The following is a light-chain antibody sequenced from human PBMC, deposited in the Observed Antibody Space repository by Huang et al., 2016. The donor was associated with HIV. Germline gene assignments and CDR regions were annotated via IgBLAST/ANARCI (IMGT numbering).Light chain of an antibody. CDR2: AAS. Sequence: DIQMTQSPASLSASVGDRVTITCRASQTISNYLNWYQQKPGKAPSLLIFAASSLLSGVPSRFSGSGSGTDFTLTISSLQPEDFATYYCQQSHSPPLTFGQGTKLEIK. CDR1: QTISNY. V-gene: IGKV1-39*01. J-gene: IGKJ1*01. CDR3: QQSHSPPLT.